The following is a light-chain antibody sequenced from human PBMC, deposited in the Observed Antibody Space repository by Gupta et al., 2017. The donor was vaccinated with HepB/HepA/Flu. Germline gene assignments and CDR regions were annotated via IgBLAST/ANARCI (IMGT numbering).Light chain of an antibody. Sequence: SYELPQPPRVSVSPGQTASIPCSGDKLGDKYACWYQQKPGQSPVLVIYQDSKRPSGIPERFSGSNSGNTATLTISGTQAMDEADYYCQAWDSSTAVVFGGGTKLTVL. CDR3: QAWDSSTAVV. J-gene: IGLJ2*01. CDR1: KLGDKY. V-gene: IGLV3-1*01. CDR2: QDS.